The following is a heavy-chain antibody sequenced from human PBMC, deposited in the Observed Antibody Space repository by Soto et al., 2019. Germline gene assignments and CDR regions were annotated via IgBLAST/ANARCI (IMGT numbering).Heavy chain of an antibody. CDR3: ARGELTVYYYYMDV. D-gene: IGHD1-26*01. CDR2: INSDGSRT. Sequence: EVQLVESGGGLVQPGGSLRLSCAASGFTFNTYWMHWVRQAPGKGLVWVSRINSDGSRTNYADSVKGRFTISRDSAKNTLYLQMNSLRAEDTAVYYCARGELTVYYYYMDVWGKGTTVTVSS. CDR1: GFTFNTYW. J-gene: IGHJ6*03. V-gene: IGHV3-74*01.